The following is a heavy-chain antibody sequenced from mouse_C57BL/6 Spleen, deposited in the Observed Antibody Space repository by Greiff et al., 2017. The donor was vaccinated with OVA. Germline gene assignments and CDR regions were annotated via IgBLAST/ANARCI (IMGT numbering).Heavy chain of an antibody. Sequence: VQLQQSGAELVRPGASVKLSCKASGYTFTDYYINWVKQRPGQGLEWIARIYPGSGNTYYNEKFKGKATLTAEKSSSTAYMQLSSLTSEDSAVYFCARNGYYGVYAMDYWGQGTSVTVSS. J-gene: IGHJ4*01. D-gene: IGHD2-3*01. V-gene: IGHV1-76*01. CDR3: ARNGYYGVYAMDY. CDR1: GYTFTDYY. CDR2: IYPGSGNT.